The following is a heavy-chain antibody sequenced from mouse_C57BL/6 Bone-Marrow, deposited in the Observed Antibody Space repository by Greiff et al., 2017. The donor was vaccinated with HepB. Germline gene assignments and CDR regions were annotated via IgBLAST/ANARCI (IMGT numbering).Heavy chain of an antibody. CDR3: ARSTAQAWFAY. CDR2: IYPGGGYT. Sequence: VKLQESGAELVRPGTSVKMSCKASGYTFTNYWIGWAKQRPGHGLEWIGDIYPGGGYTNYNEKFKGKATLTADKSSSTAYMQFSSLTSEDSAIYYCARSTAQAWFAYWGQGTLVTVSA. V-gene: IGHV1-63*01. D-gene: IGHD3-2*02. J-gene: IGHJ3*01. CDR1: GYTFTNYW.